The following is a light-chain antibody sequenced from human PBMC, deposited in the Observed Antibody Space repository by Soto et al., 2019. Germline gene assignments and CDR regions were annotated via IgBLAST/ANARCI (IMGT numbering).Light chain of an antibody. V-gene: IGKV3-20*01. CDR1: QSVSSSY. CDR3: QQYGSSPGT. CDR2: NAF. Sequence: EIVLTQSPGTLALSPGGRATLSCRASQSVSSSYLAWYQQKPGQAPRLLIYNAFNRATGIPDRFSGSGSGTDFTLTIRRLEPEDFAVYYCQQYGSSPGTFGGGTKVEIK. J-gene: IGKJ4*01.